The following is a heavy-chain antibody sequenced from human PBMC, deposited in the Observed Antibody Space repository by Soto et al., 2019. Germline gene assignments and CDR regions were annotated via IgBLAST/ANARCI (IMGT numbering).Heavy chain of an antibody. CDR1: GFTFSRNG. CDR3: ARVGGYSYELDY. V-gene: IGHV3-33*01. Sequence: PGGALRLSCAASGFTFSRNGMHWVRQAPCKGLEWVAVIWYDGSNKYYADSVKGRFTISRDNSKNTLYLQMNSLRAEDTAVYFCARVGGYSYELDYWGRGTLVTASS. J-gene: IGHJ4*02. CDR2: IWYDGSNK. D-gene: IGHD5-18*01.